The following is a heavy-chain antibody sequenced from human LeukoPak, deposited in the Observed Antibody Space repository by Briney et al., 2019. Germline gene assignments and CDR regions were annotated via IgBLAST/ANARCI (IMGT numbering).Heavy chain of an antibody. Sequence: SETLSLTCTVSGGSISSYYWSWIRQPPGKGLEWIGYIYYSGSTNYNPSLKSRVTISVETSKNPFSLKLSSVTAADTAVYYCARRSGYSDNDAFDIWGQGTMVTVSS. J-gene: IGHJ3*02. CDR3: ARRSGYSDNDAFDI. CDR1: GGSISSYY. D-gene: IGHD5-12*01. V-gene: IGHV4-59*08. CDR2: IYYSGST.